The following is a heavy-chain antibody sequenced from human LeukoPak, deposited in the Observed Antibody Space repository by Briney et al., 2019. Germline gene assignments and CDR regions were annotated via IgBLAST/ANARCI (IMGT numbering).Heavy chain of an antibody. V-gene: IGHV3-43*02. CDR1: GFTFSSYA. CDR2: ISGDGGST. CDR3: AKALKSGFLEWLLVYYYYMDV. D-gene: IGHD3-3*01. Sequence: PGGSLRLSCAASGFTFSSYAMSWVRQAPGKGLDWVSLISGDGGSTYYADSVKGRFTISRDNSKNSLYLQMNSLRTEDTALYYCAKALKSGFLEWLLVYYYYMDVWGKGTTVTVSS. J-gene: IGHJ6*03.